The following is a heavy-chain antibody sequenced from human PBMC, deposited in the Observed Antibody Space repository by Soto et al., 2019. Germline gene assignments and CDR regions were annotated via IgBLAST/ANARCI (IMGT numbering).Heavy chain of an antibody. J-gene: IGHJ4*02. CDR3: TRANWYSEY. Sequence: SETLSLTCSVSGGSISNHYWSWIRQPPGKGLEWIGYIYYNGNTNYNPSLKSRVTMSVDTSRNQISMKLTTVTAEETAVYYCTRANWYSEYWGQGTLVTVSS. D-gene: IGHD7-27*01. CDR1: GGSISNHY. CDR2: IYYNGNT. V-gene: IGHV4-59*11.